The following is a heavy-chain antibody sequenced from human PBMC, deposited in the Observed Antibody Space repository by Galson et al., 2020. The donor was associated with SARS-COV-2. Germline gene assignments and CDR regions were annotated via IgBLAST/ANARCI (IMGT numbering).Heavy chain of an antibody. CDR1: GFTVSSNY. Sequence: GGSLRLSCAASGFTVSSNYMSWVRQAPGKGLEWVSVIYSGGSTYYADSVKGRFTISRDNSKNTLYLQMNSLRAEDTAVYYCARDLYYYGMDVCGQWTTVTVSS. V-gene: IGHV3-53*01. J-gene: IGHJ6*02. CDR2: IYSGGST. CDR3: ARDLYYYGMDV.